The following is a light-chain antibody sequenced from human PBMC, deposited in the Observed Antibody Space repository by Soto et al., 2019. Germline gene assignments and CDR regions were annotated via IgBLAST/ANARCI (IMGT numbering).Light chain of an antibody. CDR2: EVS. J-gene: IGLJ2*01. V-gene: IGLV2-23*02. CDR1: SSDIGSYNL. CDR3: CSHAGSSVV. Sequence: QSALTQPASVSGSPGQSITISCTGTSSDIGSYNLVSWYQQYPGKVPKLLISEVSKRPSGVSNRFSGSKSGNTASLTICGLQSEDEADYYCCSHAGSSVVFGGGTKLTVL.